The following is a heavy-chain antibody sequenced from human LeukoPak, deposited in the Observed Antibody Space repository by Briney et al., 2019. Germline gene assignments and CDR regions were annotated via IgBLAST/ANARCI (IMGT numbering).Heavy chain of an antibody. CDR1: GGSISTYY. J-gene: IGHJ5*02. V-gene: IGHV4-4*07. CDR2: IYASGSA. Sequence: PSETLPLTCTFSGGSISTYYWRWLRQPACKELEWIGRIYASGSAHYKPSLQSRVTISLHRSKNQFSLTLTSMTAADTAVYYFPRGLMGTTGEQNWFDPWGQGTLVTVSS. CDR3: PRGLMGTTGEQNWFDP. D-gene: IGHD1-7*01.